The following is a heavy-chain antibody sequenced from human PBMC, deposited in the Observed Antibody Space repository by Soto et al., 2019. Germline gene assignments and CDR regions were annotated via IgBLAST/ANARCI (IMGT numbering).Heavy chain of an antibody. D-gene: IGHD4-4*01. CDR3: ARWMTTVATLDY. V-gene: IGHV4-34*01. Sequence: SETLSLTCAFYGGSFSGYYWTWIRQPPGTGLEWIGEINHSGSTNYNPSLKSRVTISVDTSKNQFSLKLSSVTAADTAVYYCARWMTTVATLDYWSQGTLVTVSS. CDR1: GGSFSGYY. CDR2: INHSGST. J-gene: IGHJ4*02.